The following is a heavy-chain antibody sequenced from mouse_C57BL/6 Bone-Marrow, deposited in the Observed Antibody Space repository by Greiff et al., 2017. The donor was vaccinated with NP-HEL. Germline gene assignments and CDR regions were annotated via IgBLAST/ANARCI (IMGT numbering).Heavy chain of an antibody. V-gene: IGHV1-26*01. Sequence: VQLQQSGPELVKPGASVKISCKASGYTFTDYYMNWVKQSHGKSLEWIGDINPNNGGTSYNQKFKGKATLTVDKSSSTAYMELRSLTSEDSAVYYCARALLVGFDYWGQGTTLTVSS. D-gene: IGHD1-1*01. CDR2: INPNNGGT. CDR1: GYTFTDYY. J-gene: IGHJ2*01. CDR3: ARALLVGFDY.